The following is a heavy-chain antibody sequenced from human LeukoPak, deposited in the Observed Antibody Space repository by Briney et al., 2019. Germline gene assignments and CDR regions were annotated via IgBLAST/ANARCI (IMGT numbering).Heavy chain of an antibody. D-gene: IGHD3-16*01. CDR1: GFTFSNVW. J-gene: IGHJ4*02. V-gene: IGHV3-15*01. CDR2: IISISGGGTS. Sequence: GGSLRLSCAASGFTFSNVWMSWVRQVPGKGLEWVGRIISISGGGTSDYPAPVKGRFTISRDDSKNTVYLQMNSLKTEDTAVYYCTTHRGEWVLDSWGQGTQAIVSS. CDR3: TTHRGEWVLDS.